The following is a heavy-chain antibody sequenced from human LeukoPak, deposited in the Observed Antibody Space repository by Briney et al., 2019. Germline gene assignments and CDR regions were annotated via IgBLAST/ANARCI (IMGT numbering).Heavy chain of an antibody. CDR1: GFTFSSYW. CDR2: IKQDGSEK. J-gene: IGHJ3*02. V-gene: IGHV3-7*01. CDR3: ARDRPGGYGSGSYYHDAFDI. D-gene: IGHD3-10*01. Sequence: PGGSLRLSCAASGFTFSSYWMSWVRQAPGKGLEWVANIKQDGSEKYYVDSVKGRFTISRDNAKNSLYLQMNSLRAEDTAVYYCARDRPGGYGSGSYYHDAFDIWGQGTMVTVSS.